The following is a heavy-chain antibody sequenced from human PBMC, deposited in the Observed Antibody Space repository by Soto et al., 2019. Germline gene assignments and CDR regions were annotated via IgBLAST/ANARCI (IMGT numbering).Heavy chain of an antibody. J-gene: IGHJ4*02. CDR3: AREDYGDPTTY. V-gene: IGHV3-33*01. D-gene: IGHD4-17*01. CDR1: GFTFSSYG. CDR2: IWYDGSNK. Sequence: QVQLVESGGGVVQPGRSLRLSCAASGFTFSSYGMHWVRQAPGKGLEWVAVIWYDGSNKYYADSVKGRFTISRDNSKNTLYLQMNSLRAEDTAVYYCAREDYGDPTTYWGQGTLVTVSS.